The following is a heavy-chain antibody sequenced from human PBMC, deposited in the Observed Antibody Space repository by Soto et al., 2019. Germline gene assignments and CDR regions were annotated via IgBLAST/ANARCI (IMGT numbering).Heavy chain of an antibody. CDR3: AREELEGEPFDY. V-gene: IGHV3-48*02. J-gene: IGHJ4*02. Sequence: EVQLVESEGGLVQPGGSLRLSCAASGFTFSSYSMNWVRQAPGKGREWVSYISSSSSTIYYADSVKGRFNISRDNAKNSLYLQMNSLRDEDTAVYYCAREELEGEPFDYWGQGTLVTVSS. CDR2: ISSSSSTI. D-gene: IGHD3-16*01. CDR1: GFTFSSYS.